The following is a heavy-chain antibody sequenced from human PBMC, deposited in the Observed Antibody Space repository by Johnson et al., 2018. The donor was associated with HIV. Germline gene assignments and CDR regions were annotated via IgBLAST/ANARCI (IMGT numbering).Heavy chain of an antibody. CDR2: VGLRGDT. J-gene: IGHJ3*02. CDR1: GFTFSSYA. CDR3: ARGSGWYLAFDI. V-gene: IGHV3-23*01. Sequence: EVQLMESGGGLVQPGGSLRLSCAASGFTFSSYAMSWVRQAPGKGLEWVSGVGLRGDTHYSDSVKGRFTISREDARDSVFLQMNSLRAGDTAVYYCARGSGWYLAFDIWGQGTMVTVSS. D-gene: IGHD6-19*01.